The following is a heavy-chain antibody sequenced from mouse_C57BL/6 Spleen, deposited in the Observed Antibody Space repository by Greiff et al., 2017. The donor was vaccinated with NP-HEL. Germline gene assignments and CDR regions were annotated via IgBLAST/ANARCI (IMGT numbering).Heavy chain of an antibody. J-gene: IGHJ2*01. Sequence: VQLKESVAELVRPGASVKLSCTASGFNIKNTYMHWVKQRPEQGLEWIGRIDPANGNTKYAPKFQGKATITADTSSNTAYLQLSSLTSEDTAIYDCARNDGYSGYFDYWGQGTTLTVSS. CDR3: ARNDGYSGYFDY. CDR2: IDPANGNT. V-gene: IGHV14-3*01. CDR1: GFNIKNTY. D-gene: IGHD2-3*01.